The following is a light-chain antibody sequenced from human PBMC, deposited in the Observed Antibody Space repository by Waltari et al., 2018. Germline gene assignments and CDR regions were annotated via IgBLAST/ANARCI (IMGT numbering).Light chain of an antibody. Sequence: QSALTQPASVSGSPGQSITISCTGTSSDVGGYNYVSWYQQTPGKAPKLMIYEVSNRPSGVSNRFSGSKSGNTASLTISGLQAEDEADYYCSSYTSSSKMFGGGTKLTVL. CDR3: SSYTSSSKM. J-gene: IGLJ3*02. CDR2: EVS. CDR1: SSDVGGYNY. V-gene: IGLV2-14*01.